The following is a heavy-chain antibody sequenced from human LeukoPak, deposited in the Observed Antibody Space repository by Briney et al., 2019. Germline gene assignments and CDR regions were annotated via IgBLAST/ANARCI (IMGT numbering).Heavy chain of an antibody. CDR2: IYYSGST. D-gene: IGHD3-22*01. CDR3: ARHDDNSGYLSFYFDY. J-gene: IGHJ4*02. Sequence: PSETLSLTCTVSGGSISSYYWSWIRQPPGKGLEWIGYIYYSGSTNYNPSLKSRVTISVDTSKNQFSLKLSSVTAADTAVYYCARHDDNSGYLSFYFDYWGQGTLVTVSS. V-gene: IGHV4-59*08. CDR1: GGSISSYY.